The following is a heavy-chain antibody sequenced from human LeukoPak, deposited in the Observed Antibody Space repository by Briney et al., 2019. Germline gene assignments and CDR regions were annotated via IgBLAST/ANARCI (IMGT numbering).Heavy chain of an antibody. CDR3: AKESSSSWYVDAFDI. CDR2: ISYDGSSK. V-gene: IGHV3-30-3*01. D-gene: IGHD6-13*01. Sequence: GGSLRLSCAASGFTFSSYAMHWVRQAPGKGLEWVAVISYDGSSKYYADSVKGRFTISRDNSKNTLYLQMNSLRAEDTAVYYCAKESSSSWYVDAFDIWGQGTMVTVSS. CDR1: GFTFSSYA. J-gene: IGHJ3*02.